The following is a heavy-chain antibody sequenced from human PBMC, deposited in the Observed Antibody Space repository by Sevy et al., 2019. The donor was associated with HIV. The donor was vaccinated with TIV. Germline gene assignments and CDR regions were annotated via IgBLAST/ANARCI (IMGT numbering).Heavy chain of an antibody. Sequence: GGSLRLSCVASGFTVSSNYMSWVRQAPGKGLEWVSVIYSGGSTYYADSVKGRFTISRDNSKNTLYLQMNSLRAEDTAVYYCARDRGIGYGMDVWGQGTTVTVSS. CDR1: GFTVSSNY. CDR2: IYSGGST. V-gene: IGHV3-66*01. D-gene: IGHD6-13*01. CDR3: ARDRGIGYGMDV. J-gene: IGHJ6*02.